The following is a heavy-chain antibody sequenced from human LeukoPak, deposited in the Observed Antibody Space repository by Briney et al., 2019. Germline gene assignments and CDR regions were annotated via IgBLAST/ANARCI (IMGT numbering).Heavy chain of an antibody. V-gene: IGHV4-59*01. Sequence: SETLSLTCTVSGASISSYYWSWIRQSPGKGLEWIGFIYYSATTNYNPSLKNRVTISVDTSKNQFSLKLTSVTAADTAIYYCAREAGSALRGPYYYYDCRDSWGGGATGT. CDR1: GASISSYY. J-gene: IGHJ6*03. D-gene: IGHD1-26*01. CDR2: IYYSATT. CDR3: AREAGSALRGPYYYYDCRDS.